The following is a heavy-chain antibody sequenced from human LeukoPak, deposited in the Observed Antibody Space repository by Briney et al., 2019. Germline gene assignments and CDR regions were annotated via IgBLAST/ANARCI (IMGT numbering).Heavy chain of an antibody. J-gene: IGHJ4*02. CDR3: ARQSTAMGTFDY. Sequence: PSETLSLTCTVSGGSISSSSYYWGWIRQPPGKGLEWIGSIYYSGNTYYNPSLKSRVTISVDTSKNQFSLKLSSVTAADTAVYYYARQSTAMGTFDYWGQGTLVPVSS. CDR1: GGSISSSSYY. CDR2: IYYSGNT. V-gene: IGHV4-39*01. D-gene: IGHD5-18*01.